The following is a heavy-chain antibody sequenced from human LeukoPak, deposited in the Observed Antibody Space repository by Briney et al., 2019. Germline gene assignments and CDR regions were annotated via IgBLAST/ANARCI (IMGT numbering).Heavy chain of an antibody. D-gene: IGHD2-2*01. CDR3: ARGLRGSPAFDY. CDR1: GDTFTGYY. V-gene: IGHV1-2*02. Sequence: ASVKVSCKASGDTFTGYYVQRVRQAPGEGLEWMGWINPNSGGTNYAQKFQGRVTMSRDTSISTAYMELSRLRSDDTAVYYCARGLRGSPAFDYWGQGTLVTVSS. J-gene: IGHJ4*02. CDR2: INPNSGGT.